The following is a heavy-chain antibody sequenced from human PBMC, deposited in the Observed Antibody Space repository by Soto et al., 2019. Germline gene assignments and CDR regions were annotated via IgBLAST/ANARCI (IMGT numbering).Heavy chain of an antibody. CDR1: GFTFSSYA. CDR2: ISGSGGST. CDR3: AKRLRYQYFFDY. Sequence: GGSLRLSCAASGFTFSSYAMSWVRQAPGKGLEWVSAISGSGGSTYYADSVKGRFTISRDNSKNTLYLQMNSLRAEDTAVYYFAKRLRYQYFFDYCGQGTLVPVSS. J-gene: IGHJ4*02. D-gene: IGHD4-17*01. V-gene: IGHV3-23*01.